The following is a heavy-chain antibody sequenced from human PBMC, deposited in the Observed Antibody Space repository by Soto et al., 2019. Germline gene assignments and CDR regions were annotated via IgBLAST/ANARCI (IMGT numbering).Heavy chain of an antibody. J-gene: IGHJ4*02. CDR2: SNAGNGDT. CDR3: ARGAAVAGTYQDY. V-gene: IGHV1-3*01. Sequence: ASVKVSCKTSGYTFTRYPMHWVRQAPGQRLEWMGWSNAGNGDTKYAQKFQGRVTITRDTSASTAYMEVSSLRSKDTAVYYCARGAAVAGTYQDYWGQGTLVTVSS. CDR1: GYTFTRYP. D-gene: IGHD6-19*01.